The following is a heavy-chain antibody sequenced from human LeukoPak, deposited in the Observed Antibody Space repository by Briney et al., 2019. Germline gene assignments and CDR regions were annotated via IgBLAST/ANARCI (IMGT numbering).Heavy chain of an antibody. CDR3: ARERDPQSYDFWSGRLKNYMDV. CDR2: INPNSGGT. V-gene: IGHV1-2*02. D-gene: IGHD3-3*01. CDR1: GYTFTSYG. J-gene: IGHJ6*03. Sequence: ASVKVSCKASGYTFTSYGISWVRQAPGQGLEWMGWINPNSGGTNYAQKFQGRVTMTRDTPISTAYMELSRLRSDDTAVYYCARERDPQSYDFWSGRLKNYMDVWGKGTTVTVSS.